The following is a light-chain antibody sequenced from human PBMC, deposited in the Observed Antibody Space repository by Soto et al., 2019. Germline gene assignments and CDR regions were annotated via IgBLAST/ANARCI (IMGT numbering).Light chain of an antibody. CDR1: QSISTY. CDR2: DAS. J-gene: IGKJ5*01. CDR3: QQSYMDPIT. V-gene: IGKV1-39*01. Sequence: DIQVTRSTSCLSSWGLNIVTITCRASQSISTYLNWYQKKPGKAPNLLIYDASRLQSGVPSRFSGSGGGTDFTLSISSVQPQDFATYFCQQSYMDPITFGQGTRLEIK.